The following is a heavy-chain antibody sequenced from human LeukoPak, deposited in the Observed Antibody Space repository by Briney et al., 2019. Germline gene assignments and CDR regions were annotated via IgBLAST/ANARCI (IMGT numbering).Heavy chain of an antibody. J-gene: IGHJ4*02. D-gene: IGHD6-13*01. V-gene: IGHV4-34*01. Sequence: SETLSLTCAVYGGSFSGYYWSWIRQPPGKGLEWIGEINHSGSTNYNPSLKSRVTISVDTSKNQFSLKLSSVTAADTAVYYCARSGIAAAGTDYWGQGTLVTVSS. CDR1: GGSFSGYY. CDR2: INHSGST. CDR3: ARSGIAAAGTDY.